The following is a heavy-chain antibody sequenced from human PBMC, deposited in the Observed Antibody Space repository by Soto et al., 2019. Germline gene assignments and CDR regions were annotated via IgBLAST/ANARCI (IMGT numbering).Heavy chain of an antibody. CDR2: ICYDGSNK. D-gene: IGHD2-2*01. CDR3: ARGGPPYCSSTSCSRDFYYYYGMDV. Sequence: GGSLRLSCAASGFTFSSYGMHWVRQAPGKGLEWVAVICYDGSNKYYADSVKGRFTISRDNSKNTLYLQMNSLRAEDTAVYYCARGGPPYCSSTSCSRDFYYYYGMDVWGQGTTVTVSS. CDR1: GFTFSSYG. V-gene: IGHV3-33*01. J-gene: IGHJ6*02.